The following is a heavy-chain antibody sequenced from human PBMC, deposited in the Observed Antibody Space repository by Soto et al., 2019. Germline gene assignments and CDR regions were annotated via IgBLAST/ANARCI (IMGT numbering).Heavy chain of an antibody. Sequence: QVQLVESGGGVVQPGRSLRLSCAASGFTFSSYGMHWVRQAPGKGLEWVAVISYDGSNKYYADSVKGRFTISRDNSKNTLYLQMNSLRAEDTAVYYCAKDLGGYSGYVMHWGQGTLVTVSS. CDR2: ISYDGSNK. V-gene: IGHV3-30*18. J-gene: IGHJ4*02. CDR3: AKDLGGYSGYVMH. D-gene: IGHD5-12*01. CDR1: GFTFSSYG.